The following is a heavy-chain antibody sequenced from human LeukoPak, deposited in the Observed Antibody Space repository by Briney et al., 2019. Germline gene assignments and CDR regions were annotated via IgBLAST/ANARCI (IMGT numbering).Heavy chain of an antibody. J-gene: IGHJ4*02. D-gene: IGHD2-8*01. CDR1: GGTFSGYA. Sequence: SVKVSCKASGGTFSGYAISWVRQAPGQGLEWMGRIIPIFGTANYAQKFQGRVTITTDESTSTAYMELSSLRSEDTAVYYCARETHCTNGVCYPLFDYWGQGTLVTVSS. V-gene: IGHV1-69*05. CDR3: ARETHCTNGVCYPLFDY. CDR2: IIPIFGTA.